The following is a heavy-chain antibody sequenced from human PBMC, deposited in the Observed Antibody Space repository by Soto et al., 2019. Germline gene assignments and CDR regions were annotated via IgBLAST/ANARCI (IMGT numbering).Heavy chain of an antibody. CDR1: GYAFTSYY. Sequence: ASVKVSCKASGYAFTSYYMHWVRQAPGQGLEWMGIINPSGGSTSYAQKFQGRVTMTRDTSTSTVYMELSSLRSEDTAVYYCARFDYGPLYGMDVWGQGTTVTV. D-gene: IGHD4-17*01. J-gene: IGHJ6*02. CDR2: INPSGGST. V-gene: IGHV1-46*01. CDR3: ARFDYGPLYGMDV.